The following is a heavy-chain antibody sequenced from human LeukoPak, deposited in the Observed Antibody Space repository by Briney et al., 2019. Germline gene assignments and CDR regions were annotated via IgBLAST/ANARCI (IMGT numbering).Heavy chain of an antibody. D-gene: IGHD3-22*01. Sequence: ASVKVSCKASGYIFTSYYMHWVRQAPGQGLEWMGMINPSGGSTSYAQNFQGRVTMTRDTSTSTFNMELSSLRSEDTAVYYCARARAMYYYDSSGYMDVWGQGTTVTVSS. J-gene: IGHJ6*02. CDR1: GYIFTSYY. CDR3: ARARAMYYYDSSGYMDV. V-gene: IGHV1-46*01. CDR2: INPSGGST.